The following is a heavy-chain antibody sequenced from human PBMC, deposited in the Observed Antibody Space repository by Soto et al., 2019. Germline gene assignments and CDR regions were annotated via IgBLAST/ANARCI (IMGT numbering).Heavy chain of an antibody. Sequence: QVQLVESGGGVVQPGRSLRLSCAASGFTFSSYGMHWVRQAPGKGLEWVAVISCDGSNKYYADSVKGRFTISRDNSKNPLYLQNNSLGAEDTAVYSCAKGTYSGPLDYWGQGTLVTVSS. CDR2: ISCDGSNK. CDR3: AKGTYSGPLDY. J-gene: IGHJ4*02. D-gene: IGHD2-15*01. CDR1: GFTFSSYG. V-gene: IGHV3-30*18.